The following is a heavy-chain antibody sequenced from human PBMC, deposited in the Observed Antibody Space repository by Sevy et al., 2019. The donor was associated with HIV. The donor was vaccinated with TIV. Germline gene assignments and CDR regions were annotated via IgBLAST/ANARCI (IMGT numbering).Heavy chain of an antibody. J-gene: IGHJ4*02. D-gene: IGHD7-27*01. CDR3: ARDPLISLGADLFDY. CDR2: IQFDGNKK. CDR1: GFTFSSYG. Sequence: GGSLRLSCAASGFTFSSYGMHWVRQAPGKGLEWVAFIQFDGNKKYSADPIKGRFTISRDNSKNTLYLQMNSLRAEDTAVYYCARDPLISLGADLFDYLGQGTLVTVSS. V-gene: IGHV3-30*02.